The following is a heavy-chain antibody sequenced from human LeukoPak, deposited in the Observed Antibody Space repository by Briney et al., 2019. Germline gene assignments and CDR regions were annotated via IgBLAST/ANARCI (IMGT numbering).Heavy chain of an antibody. Sequence: ASVKVSCKASGYTFTSYDINWVRQATGQGLEWMGWMNPNSGNTGYAQKFQGRVTITRNTSISTAYMELSSLRSEDTAVYYCARDKRYYDSSGYYDWFDPWGQGTLVTVSS. D-gene: IGHD3-22*01. V-gene: IGHV1-8*03. J-gene: IGHJ5*02. CDR1: GYTFTSYD. CDR2: MNPNSGNT. CDR3: ARDKRYYDSSGYYDWFDP.